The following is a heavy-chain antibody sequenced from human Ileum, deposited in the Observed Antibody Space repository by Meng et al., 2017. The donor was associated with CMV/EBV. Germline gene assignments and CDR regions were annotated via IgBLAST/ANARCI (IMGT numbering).Heavy chain of an antibody. CDR1: GFTFSSYG. J-gene: IGHJ4*03. V-gene: IGHV3-30*02. CDR2: IRYDGSNK. CDR3: AKFEDRVAIWVGTDY. Sequence: GGSLRLSCAASGFTFSSYGMHWVRQAPGKGLEWVAFIRYDGSNKYYADSVKGRFTISRDNSKNTLYLQMNSLRAEDTAVYYCAKFEDRVAIWVGTDYWGQGTMVTVSS. D-gene: IGHD5-12*01.